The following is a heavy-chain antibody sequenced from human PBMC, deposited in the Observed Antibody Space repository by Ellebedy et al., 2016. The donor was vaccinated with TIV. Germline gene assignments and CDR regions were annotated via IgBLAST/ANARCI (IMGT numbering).Heavy chain of an antibody. D-gene: IGHD3-10*01. CDR3: ARANRPITMARGLIPPPDH. CDR2: INPNSGDT. CDR1: GYTFTGYY. J-gene: IGHJ4*02. V-gene: IGHV1-2*02. Sequence: AASVKVSCKASGYTFTGYYMHWVRQAPGQGLEWMGWINPNSGDTRYAQKFQGRVTMTGDTSITTAYMDLRRLRSDETAVYYCARANRPITMARGLIPPPDHWGQGTLVTVSS.